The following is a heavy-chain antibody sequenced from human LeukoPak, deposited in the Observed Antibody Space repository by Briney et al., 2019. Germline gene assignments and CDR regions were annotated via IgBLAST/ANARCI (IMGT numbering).Heavy chain of an antibody. J-gene: IGHJ4*02. CDR1: GYTFTGYY. Sequence: ASVKVSCKASGYTFTGYYMHWVRQAPGQGLEWMGWINPNSGGTNYAQKFQGRVTMTRDTSISTAYMELSRLRSDDTAVYYCARGLVVPAAARYLDYWGQETLVTVSS. CDR3: ARGLVVPAAARYLDY. CDR2: INPNSGGT. D-gene: IGHD2-2*01. V-gene: IGHV1-2*02.